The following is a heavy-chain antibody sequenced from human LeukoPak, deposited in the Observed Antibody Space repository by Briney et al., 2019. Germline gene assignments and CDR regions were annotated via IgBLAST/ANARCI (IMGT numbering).Heavy chain of an antibody. CDR1: GFTFSSYS. D-gene: IGHD6-19*01. J-gene: IGHJ5*02. CDR2: ISGSSSYI. V-gene: IGHV3-21*01. Sequence: PGGSLRLSCARSGFTFSSYSMNWIRQAPGKGLEWVSSISGSSSYIYYEDSVKGRFTISRANAKNSLYLQMNSLRAEDTAVYYCARDQSSVAGTTYNWFDPWGQGTLVTVSS. CDR3: ARDQSSVAGTTYNWFDP.